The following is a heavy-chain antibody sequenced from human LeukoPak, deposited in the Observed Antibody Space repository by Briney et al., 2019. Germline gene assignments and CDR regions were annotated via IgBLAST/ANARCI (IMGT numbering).Heavy chain of an antibody. D-gene: IGHD2-2*01. V-gene: IGHV1-69*13. J-gene: IGHJ5*02. CDR1: GGTFSSYA. CDR3: ARDRRCSSTSCYYTSNNWFDP. CDR2: IIPIFGTA. Sequence: SVKVSCKASGGTFSSYAISWVRQAPGQGLEWMGGIIPIFGTANYAQKFQGRVTITADESTSTAYMELSSLRSEDTAVYYCARDRRCSSTSCYYTSNNWFDPWGQGTLVTVSS.